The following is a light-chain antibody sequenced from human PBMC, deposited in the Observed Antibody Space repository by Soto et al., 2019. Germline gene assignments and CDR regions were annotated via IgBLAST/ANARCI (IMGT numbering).Light chain of an antibody. J-gene: IGKJ1*01. CDR3: QQYDSSRT. CDR1: QSIGTW. Sequence: DVQMTQSPSTLSASVGDRVTITCRASQSIGTWLAWYQQKPGGASRLLIYDVSNLESGVPSRFSGSGSGPEFTLTITSLQPEDFGIYYCQQYDSSRTFGQGTKVDLK. V-gene: IGKV1-5*01. CDR2: DVS.